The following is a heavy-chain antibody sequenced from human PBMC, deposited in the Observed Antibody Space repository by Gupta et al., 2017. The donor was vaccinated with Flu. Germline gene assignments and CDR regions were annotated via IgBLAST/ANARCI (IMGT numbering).Heavy chain of an antibody. Sequence: VQLQESGPGLVKPSETLSPTCTVSGGSISSYYWSWIRQPPGKGLEWIGYIYYSGSTNYNPSLKSRVTISVDTSKNQFSLKLSSVTAADTAVYYCARLVGATADYWGQGTLVTVSS. J-gene: IGHJ4*02. CDR1: GGSISSYY. CDR2: IYYSGST. CDR3: ARLVGATADY. D-gene: IGHD1-26*01. V-gene: IGHV4-59*08.